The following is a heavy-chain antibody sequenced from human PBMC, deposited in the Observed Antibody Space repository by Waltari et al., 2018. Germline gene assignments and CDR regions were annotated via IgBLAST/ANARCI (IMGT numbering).Heavy chain of an antibody. Sequence: QVQLQESGPGLVKPSETLSLTCAVSGYSISSGYYWGWIRQPPGKGLEWIGSIYHSGSTYYNPSLKSRVTISVDTSKNQFSLKLSSVTAADTAVYYCANSLGHDFWLEGWFDPWGQGTLVTVSS. J-gene: IGHJ5*02. D-gene: IGHD3-3*01. CDR2: IYHSGST. V-gene: IGHV4-38-2*01. CDR1: GYSISSGYY. CDR3: ANSLGHDFWLEGWFDP.